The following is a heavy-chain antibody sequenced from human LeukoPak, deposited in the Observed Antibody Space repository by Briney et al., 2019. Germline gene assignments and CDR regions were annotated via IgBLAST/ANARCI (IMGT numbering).Heavy chain of an antibody. V-gene: IGHV4-31*03. D-gene: IGHD4-23*01. Sequence: SETLSLTCTVSGGSISSGGYYWSWIRQHPGKGLEWIGYIYYSGSTYYNPSLKSRVTILVDTSKNQFSLKLSSVTAADTAVYYCARDRGEYGGNSGFRYYYMDVWGKGTTVTVSS. CDR3: ARDRGEYGGNSGFRYYYMDV. CDR1: GGSISSGGYY. CDR2: IYYSGST. J-gene: IGHJ6*03.